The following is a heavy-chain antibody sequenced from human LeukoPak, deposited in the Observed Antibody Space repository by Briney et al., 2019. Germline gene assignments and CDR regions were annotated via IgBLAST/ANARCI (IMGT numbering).Heavy chain of an antibody. CDR3: ARVFTVGATKIDY. V-gene: IGHV1-2*02. Sequence: GASVKVSCKASGYTFTGYYMHWVRQAPGQGLEWMGWINPNSGGTNYAQKFQGRVTMTRDTSISTACMELSRLRSDDTAVYYCARVFTVGATKIDYWGQGTLVTVSS. CDR2: INPNSGGT. CDR1: GYTFTGYY. J-gene: IGHJ4*02. D-gene: IGHD1-26*01.